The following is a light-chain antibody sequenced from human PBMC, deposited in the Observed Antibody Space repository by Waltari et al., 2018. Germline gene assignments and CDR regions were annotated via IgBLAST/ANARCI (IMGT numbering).Light chain of an antibody. CDR1: TSNIGSKT. V-gene: IGLV1-44*01. CDR3: AACDERLNGPV. J-gene: IGLJ3*02. Sequence: QSLLTQPPSASGTPGQRVSISCSGSTSNIGSKTVSWYQQLPGAAPRLLIYFNDQRPSGVPDRFSGSKSGNSASLTISGLQSEDEADYYCAACDERLNGPVFGGGTNLAVL. CDR2: FND.